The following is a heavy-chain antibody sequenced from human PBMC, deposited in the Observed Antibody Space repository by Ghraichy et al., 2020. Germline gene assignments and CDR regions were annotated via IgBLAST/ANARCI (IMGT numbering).Heavy chain of an antibody. D-gene: IGHD1-14*01. V-gene: IGHV3-21*01. CDR1: GFTFSSYS. Sequence: GGSRRLSCGASGFTFSSYSMNWVRQAPGKGLEWVSTISSRSAYIYYADSVQGRFTISRDNAKNSLYLQLNSLRAEDTAVYYCARDLSLANPGGFDYWGQGTLVTVSS. J-gene: IGHJ4*02. CDR3: ARDLSLANPGGFDY. CDR2: ISSRSAYI.